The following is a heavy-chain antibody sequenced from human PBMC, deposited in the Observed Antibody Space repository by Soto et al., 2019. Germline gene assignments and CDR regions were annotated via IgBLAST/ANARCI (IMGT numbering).Heavy chain of an antibody. J-gene: IGHJ4*02. CDR3: ARDPQGLRALDY. V-gene: IGHV1-69*06. CDR2: IIPIFGTA. Sequence: SVKVSCKASGGTFSCYAISWVRQAPGQGLEWMGGIIPIFGTANYAQKFQGRVTITADKSTSTAYMELSSLRSEDTAVYYCARDPQGLRALDYWGQGTLVTVSS. CDR1: GGTFSCYA.